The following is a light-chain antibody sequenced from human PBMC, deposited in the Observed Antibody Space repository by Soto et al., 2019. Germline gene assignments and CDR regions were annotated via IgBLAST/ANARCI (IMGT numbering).Light chain of an antibody. J-gene: IGKJ4*01. CDR3: QQVNVYPST. CDR1: QGISSY. CDR2: AAS. Sequence: DIQMTQSPSSLSASVGGRVPITSRASQGISSYLGWYQQKPGKAPELLIYAASTLQTGVPSRFSGGGSGTDFTLTITSLQPEDFATYYCQQVNVYPSTFGGGTKVDIK. V-gene: IGKV1-9*01.